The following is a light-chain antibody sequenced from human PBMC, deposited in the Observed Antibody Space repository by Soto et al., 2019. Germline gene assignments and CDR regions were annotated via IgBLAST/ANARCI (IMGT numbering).Light chain of an antibody. CDR2: EGN. J-gene: IGLJ3*02. CDR3: CSYAGSSTFPWV. CDR1: SSDVGSSNL. V-gene: IGLV2-23*03. Sequence: HSVLTQPASVSGSPGQSITISCTGTSSDVGSSNLVSWYQHHPGKAPKLMIYEGNKRPSGVSNRFSGSKSGNTASLTISGLQAEDEADYYCCSYAGSSTFPWVFGGGTKLTVL.